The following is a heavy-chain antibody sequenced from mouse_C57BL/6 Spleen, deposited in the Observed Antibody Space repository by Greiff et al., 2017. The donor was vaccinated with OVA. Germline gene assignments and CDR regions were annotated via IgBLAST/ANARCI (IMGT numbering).Heavy chain of an antibody. CDR2: IDPANGNT. CDR1: GFNIKNTY. J-gene: IGHJ4*01. CDR3: ARSTGGNYYYYAMDY. Sequence: EVKLQESVAELVRPGASVKLSCTASGFNIKNTYMHWVKQRPEQGLEWIARIDPANGNTKYAPKFQGKATITADTSSNTAYLQLSSLTSEDTAIYYCARSTGGNYYYYAMDYWGQGTSVTVSS. D-gene: IGHD2-1*01. V-gene: IGHV14-3*01.